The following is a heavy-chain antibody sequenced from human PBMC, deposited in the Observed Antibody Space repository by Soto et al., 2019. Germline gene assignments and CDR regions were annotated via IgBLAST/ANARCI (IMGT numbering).Heavy chain of an antibody. Sequence: QVQLVQSGAEVKKPGSSVKVSCKASGGTFSNYALDWVRQAPGQGLEWMGGIIPIFGTVRHAQNFQGRVTIPAGESTATAYMELSSLRSEDSAMYYCATGGERDYYDTSGWRWGQGTLVTVSS. CDR1: GGTFSNYA. CDR2: IIPIFGTV. CDR3: ATGGERDYYDTSGWR. J-gene: IGHJ1*01. V-gene: IGHV1-69*12. D-gene: IGHD3-22*01.